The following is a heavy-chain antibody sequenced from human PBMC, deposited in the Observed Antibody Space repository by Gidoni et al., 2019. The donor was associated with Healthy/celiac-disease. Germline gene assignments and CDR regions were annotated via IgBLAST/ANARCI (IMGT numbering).Heavy chain of an antibody. Sequence: QITLKESGPTLVKPTQTLTLTCTFSGFSLSTSGVGVGWIRQPPGKALEWLALIYWDDDKRYSPSLKSRLTITKETSKNQVVLTMTNMDPVDTATYYCAHKPVALGPGYFDYWGQGTLVTVSS. CDR2: IYWDDDK. J-gene: IGHJ4*02. CDR1: GFSLSTSGVG. V-gene: IGHV2-5*02. CDR3: AHKPVALGPGYFDY. D-gene: IGHD6-19*01.